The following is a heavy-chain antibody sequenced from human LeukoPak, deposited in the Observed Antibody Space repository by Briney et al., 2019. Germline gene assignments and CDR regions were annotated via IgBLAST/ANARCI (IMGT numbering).Heavy chain of an antibody. V-gene: IGHV4-34*01. CDR1: GGSFSGYY. J-gene: IGHJ4*02. CDR3: ASIAAAGTVDH. D-gene: IGHD6-13*01. CDR2: INHSGST. Sequence: SETLSLTCAVYGGSFSGYYWSWIRQPPGKGLEWIGEINHSGSTNYNPSLKSRVTISVDTSKNQFSLKLTSVTAADTAVYYCASIAAAGTVDHWGQGTLVTVSS.